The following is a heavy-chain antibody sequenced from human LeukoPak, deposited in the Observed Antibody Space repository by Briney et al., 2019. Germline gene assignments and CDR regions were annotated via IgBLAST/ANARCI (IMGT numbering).Heavy chain of an antibody. V-gene: IGHV4-34*01. CDR3: VRGFSGVVADY. CDR1: GGSLSGYY. J-gene: IGHJ4*02. D-gene: IGHD2/OR15-2a*01. CDR2: IKDGGVT. Sequence: SETLSLTCAAYGGSLSGYYWSWIRQPPGKGLEWIGEIKDGGVTNYNPSLKSRVTISSDTSKNQLSLMLTSATAADAAINYGVRGFSGVVADYWGQGSLVTVSS.